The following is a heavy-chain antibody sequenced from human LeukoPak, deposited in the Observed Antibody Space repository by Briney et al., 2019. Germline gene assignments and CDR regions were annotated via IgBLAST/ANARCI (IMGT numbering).Heavy chain of an antibody. CDR3: ARDPEHYGSGSYLDY. CDR1: GFTFSSYS. D-gene: IGHD3-10*01. J-gene: IGHJ4*02. Sequence: NPGGSLRLSCAASGFTFSSYSMNWVRQAPGKGLEWVSSIGSSSTYIYYTDSVKGRFTISRDNAKNSLYLQMNSLRGEDTAVYYCARDPEHYGSGSYLDYWGQGSLVTVSS. CDR2: IGSSSTYI. V-gene: IGHV3-21*01.